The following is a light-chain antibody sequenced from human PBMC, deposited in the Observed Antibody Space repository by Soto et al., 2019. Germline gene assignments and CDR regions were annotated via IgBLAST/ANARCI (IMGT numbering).Light chain of an antibody. CDR2: DAS. Sequence: TLSLSPGERATLSCRASQSVSSYLAWYQQKCGQAPRLLIYDASNRATGIPARFSGSGSGTDFTLTTSSLWPQDIAVEPCHQCNTLPRPFGRGTKVDIK. CDR3: HQCNTLPRP. V-gene: IGKV3-11*01. J-gene: IGKJ1*01. CDR1: QSVSSY.